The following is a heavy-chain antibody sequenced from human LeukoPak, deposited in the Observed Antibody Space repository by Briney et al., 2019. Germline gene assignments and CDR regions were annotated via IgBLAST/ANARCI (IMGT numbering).Heavy chain of an antibody. CDR2: IYYSGST. J-gene: IGHJ2*01. Sequence: SETLSLNCTVSGGSISSYYWSWIRQPPGKGLEWIGYIYYSGSTNYNPSLKSRVTISVDTSKNQFSLKLSSVTAADTAVYYCARTYSSGWSKGYFDLWGRGTLVTVSS. D-gene: IGHD6-19*01. V-gene: IGHV4-59*01. CDR3: ARTYSSGWSKGYFDL. CDR1: GGSISSYY.